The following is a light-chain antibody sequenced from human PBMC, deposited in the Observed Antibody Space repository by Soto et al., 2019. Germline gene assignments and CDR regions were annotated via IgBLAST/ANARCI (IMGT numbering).Light chain of an antibody. Sequence: QSVLTQPASVSGSTGLSITISCTGTSSDVGGYNYVSWYQQHPGKAPKLMIYDVSTRPSGVSNRFSGSKSGNTASLTISGLHAEDEADYYCNSYTSSSNPRLVLGGGTQMTV. CDR2: DVS. CDR3: NSYTSSSNPRLV. CDR1: SSDVGGYNY. V-gene: IGLV2-14*01. J-gene: IGLJ2*01.